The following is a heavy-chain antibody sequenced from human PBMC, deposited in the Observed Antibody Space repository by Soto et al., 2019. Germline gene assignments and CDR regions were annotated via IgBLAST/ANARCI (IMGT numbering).Heavy chain of an antibody. Sequence: GGSLRLSCAASGFTFISYAMHWVLQAPGKGLEWVAVISYDGSNKYYADSVKGRFTISRDNSKNTLYLQMNSLRAGDTAVYYCARDLCLGSVGPGPMVGRYWGQGTLVTVAS. V-gene: IGHV3-30-3*01. CDR1: GFTFISYA. CDR3: ARDLCLGSVGPGPMVGRY. J-gene: IGHJ4*02. D-gene: IGHD3-16*01. CDR2: ISYDGSNK.